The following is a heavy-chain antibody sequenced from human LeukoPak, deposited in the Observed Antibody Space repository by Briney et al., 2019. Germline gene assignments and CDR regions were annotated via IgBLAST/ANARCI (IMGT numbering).Heavy chain of an antibody. CDR1: GGSISGSY. V-gene: IGHV4-59*01. J-gene: IGHJ4*02. CDR2: MYNSGST. Sequence: SETLSLTCTVSGGSISGSYWSWIRQPPGKGLEWVAYMYNSGSTNYNPSLKSRVTISIDTSKNQFSLKLSSLTAADTAIYYCARGIESYGDYGYWGQGILVTVSS. D-gene: IGHD4-17*01. CDR3: ARGIESYGDYGY.